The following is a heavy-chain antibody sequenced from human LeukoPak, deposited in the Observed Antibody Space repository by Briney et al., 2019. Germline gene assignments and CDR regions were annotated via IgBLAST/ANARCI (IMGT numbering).Heavy chain of an antibody. D-gene: IGHD1-26*01. CDR1: GGSISSYY. CDR3: ARALGAIDDY. CDR2: IYYSGST. Sequence: SETLSLTCTVSGGSISSYYWSWIRQPPGKGLEWIGYIYYSGSTNYNPSLKSRVTISVDTSKNQFSLKLSSVTAADTAVYYCARALGAIDDYCGQGTLVTVSS. V-gene: IGHV4-59*01. J-gene: IGHJ4*02.